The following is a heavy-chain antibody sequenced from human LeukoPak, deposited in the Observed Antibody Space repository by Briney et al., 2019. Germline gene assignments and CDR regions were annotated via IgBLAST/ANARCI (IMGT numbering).Heavy chain of an antibody. D-gene: IGHD2-2*01. CDR3: ARSYCSSTSCYADY. V-gene: IGHV3-33*01. Sequence: GGSLRLSCAASGFTLSIYGMHWVRQVPGKGLDWVAVIWYDGSNKYYADSVKGRFTISRDNSKNTLYLQMNSLRAEDTAVYYCARSYCSSTSCYADYWGQGTLVTVSS. CDR2: IWYDGSNK. CDR1: GFTLSIYG. J-gene: IGHJ4*02.